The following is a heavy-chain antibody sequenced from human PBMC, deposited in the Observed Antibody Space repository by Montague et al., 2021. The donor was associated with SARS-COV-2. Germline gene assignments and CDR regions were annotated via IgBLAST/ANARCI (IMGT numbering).Heavy chain of an antibody. CDR3: VRFETSKFYSSGMDV. CDR2: IRSERTNI. Sequence: SLRLSCAASGFTFSSNGMNWVRQAPGKRLEWVSLIRSERTNIEYAESVRGRFTISRDNAKNLLYLQMNSLRAEDTAVYYCVRFETSKFYSSGMDVWGQGTTVTVSS. V-gene: IGHV3-21*01. CDR1: GFTFSSNG. D-gene: IGHD2-15*01. J-gene: IGHJ6*02.